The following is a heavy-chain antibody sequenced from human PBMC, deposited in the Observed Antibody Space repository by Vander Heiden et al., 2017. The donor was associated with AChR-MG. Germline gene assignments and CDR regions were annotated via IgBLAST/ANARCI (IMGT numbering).Heavy chain of an antibody. CDR1: GFTFTGDV. V-gene: IGHV1-3*01. D-gene: IGHD1-7*01. CDR2: IDAANAVT. Sequence: QVQLVQSGAEVKKPGASVNISCKASGFTFTGDVIHWVRQAPGQRPEWMGWIDAANAVTKYSQKSQGRVTITRDTSANTVYMELTSLTSEDTAVYYCARDVTELWGQGTLVTVSA. J-gene: IGHJ4*02. CDR3: ARDVTEL.